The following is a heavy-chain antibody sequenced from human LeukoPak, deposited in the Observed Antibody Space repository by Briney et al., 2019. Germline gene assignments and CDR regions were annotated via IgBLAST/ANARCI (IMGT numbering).Heavy chain of an antibody. Sequence: GGSLRLSCTVSGFTVSSNSMSWVRQAPGKGLEWVSFIYSDNTHYSDSVKGRFTISRDNSKNTLYLQMNSLRAEDTAVYYCAKTDYGDYGHNGNWGQGTLVTVSS. J-gene: IGHJ4*02. CDR3: AKTDYGDYGHNGN. V-gene: IGHV3-53*01. D-gene: IGHD4-17*01. CDR1: GFTVSSNS. CDR2: IYSDNT.